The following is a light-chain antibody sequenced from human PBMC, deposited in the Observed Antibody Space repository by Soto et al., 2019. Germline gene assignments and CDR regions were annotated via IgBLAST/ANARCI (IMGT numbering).Light chain of an antibody. CDR1: QSVSRSW. V-gene: IGKV3-20*01. J-gene: IGKJ1*01. CDR3: QQYGSSPWT. CDR2: GAS. Sequence: EIVLTQSPGTLSLSPGERATLSFRASQSVSRSWLAWNQQKPGQAPRLLIYGASSRATGIPDRFSGSGSGTDFTLTISRLEPEDFAVYYCQQYGSSPWTFGQGTKVEIK.